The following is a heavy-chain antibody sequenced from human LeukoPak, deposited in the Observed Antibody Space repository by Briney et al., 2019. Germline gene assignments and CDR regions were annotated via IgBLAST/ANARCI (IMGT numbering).Heavy chain of an antibody. CDR1: GGSISSGGYY. J-gene: IGHJ4*02. Sequence: SETLSLTCTVSGGSISSGGYYWSGIRQPPGEGLEWIGYIYHSGSTYYNPSLKSRVTIPVDRSKNQFSLKLSSVTAADTAVYYCARGGVGASNYFDYWGQGTLVTVSS. D-gene: IGHD1-26*01. CDR3: ARGGVGASNYFDY. V-gene: IGHV4-30-2*01. CDR2: IYHSGST.